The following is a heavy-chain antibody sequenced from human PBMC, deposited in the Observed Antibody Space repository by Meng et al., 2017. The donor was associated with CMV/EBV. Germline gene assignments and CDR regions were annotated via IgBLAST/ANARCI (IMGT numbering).Heavy chain of an antibody. D-gene: IGHD3-10*01. CDR2: IYSGGST. Sequence: GESLKISCAASGFTVSSNYMSWVRQAPGKGLEWVSVIYSGGSTYYADSVKGRFTISRDNAKNSLYLQMNSLRAEDTAVYYCARLFTDAFDIWGQGTMVTVSS. CDR3: ARLFTDAFDI. CDR1: GFTVSSNY. J-gene: IGHJ3*02. V-gene: IGHV3-66*01.